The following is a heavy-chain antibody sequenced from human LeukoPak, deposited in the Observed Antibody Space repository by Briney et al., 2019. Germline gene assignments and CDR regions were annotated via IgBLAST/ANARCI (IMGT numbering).Heavy chain of an antibody. J-gene: IGHJ4*02. D-gene: IGHD4-17*01. CDR2: IYHSGST. V-gene: IGHV4-38-2*01. CDR3: ASVKSTTYYFDY. Sequence: PSETLSLTCAVSGYSISSGYHWGWIRPPPGKGLEWIGSIYHSGSTYYNPSLKSRVTISVDTSKNQFSLKLSSVTAADTAVYYCASVKSTTYYFDYWGQGTLVIVSS. CDR1: GYSISSGYH.